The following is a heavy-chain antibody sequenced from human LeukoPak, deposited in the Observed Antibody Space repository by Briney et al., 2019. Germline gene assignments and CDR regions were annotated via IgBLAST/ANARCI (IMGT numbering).Heavy chain of an antibody. Sequence: SETLSLTCAVSGYSISSGYYWGWIRQPPGKGLEWIGSIYHSGSTCYNPSLKSRVTMSVDTSKNQFSLKLSSVTAADTAVYYCARFPGGRAFDIWGQGTMVTVSS. J-gene: IGHJ3*02. CDR3: ARFPGGRAFDI. CDR1: GYSISSGYY. V-gene: IGHV4-38-2*01. CDR2: IYHSGST. D-gene: IGHD1-26*01.